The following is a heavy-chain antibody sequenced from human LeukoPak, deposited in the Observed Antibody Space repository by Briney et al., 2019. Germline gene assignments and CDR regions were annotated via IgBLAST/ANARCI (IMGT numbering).Heavy chain of an antibody. Sequence: SETLSLTCTVSGGSISSDSWKSWSWIRQPDGKGLEWIGRIYTTGSTHYNPSLKSRVTMSLDASKNQFSLKVNSVTAADTAVYFCARVTRGEDGHDWFDPWGQGTLVTVSS. CDR1: GGSISSDS. J-gene: IGHJ5*02. CDR2: IYTTGST. D-gene: IGHD5-24*01. CDR3: ARVTRGEDGHDWFDP. V-gene: IGHV4-4*07.